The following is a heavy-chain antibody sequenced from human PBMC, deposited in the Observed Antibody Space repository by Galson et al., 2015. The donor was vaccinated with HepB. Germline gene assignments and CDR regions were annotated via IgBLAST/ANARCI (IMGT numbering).Heavy chain of an antibody. D-gene: IGHD3-22*01. V-gene: IGHV3-48*04. CDR1: TFIFSTYS. CDR2: ISSSSTTI. CDR3: ARNGRITMIARGAFDI. J-gene: IGHJ3*02. Sequence: SLRLSCAASTFIFSTYSMNWVRQAPGKGLEWVSYISSSSTTIYYADSVKGRFTISRDNAKNSLYLQMNSLRAEDTAVYYCARNGRITMIARGAFDIWGQGTMVTVSS.